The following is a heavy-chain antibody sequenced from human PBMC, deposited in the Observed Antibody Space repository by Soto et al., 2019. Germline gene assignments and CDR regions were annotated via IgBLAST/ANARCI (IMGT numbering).Heavy chain of an antibody. Sequence: ASVKVSCKASGYTFTSYYMHWVRQAPGQGLEWMGIINPSGGSTSYAQKFQGRVTMTRDTSTSTVYMELSSLRSEDTAVYYCALTVVAAKKDYYYYMDVWGKGTTVTVSS. CDR2: INPSGGST. V-gene: IGHV1-46*03. CDR1: GYTFTSYY. CDR3: ALTVVAAKKDYYYYMDV. D-gene: IGHD2-15*01. J-gene: IGHJ6*03.